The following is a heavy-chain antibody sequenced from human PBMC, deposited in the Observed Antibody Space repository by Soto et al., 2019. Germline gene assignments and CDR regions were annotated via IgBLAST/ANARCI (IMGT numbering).Heavy chain of an antibody. V-gene: IGHV2-5*08. CDR2: IYWNDDK. D-gene: IGHD5-12*01. Sequence: TLSLTCSVSGGSLSGGTNYWNWVRQAPGKGLEWLALIYWNDDKRFCPSLKTRLTITGDTSKNQVVLSLTNMDPGDTATYFCAHSDGGYEIIYFDFWGQGSPVTVSS. J-gene: IGHJ4*02. CDR1: GGSLSGGTNY. CDR3: AHSDGGYEIIYFDF.